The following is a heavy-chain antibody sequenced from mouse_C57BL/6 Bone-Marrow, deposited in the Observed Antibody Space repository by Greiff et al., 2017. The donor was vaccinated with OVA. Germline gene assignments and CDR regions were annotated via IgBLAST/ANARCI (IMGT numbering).Heavy chain of an antibody. D-gene: IGHD1-1*01. CDR2: IDPNRGGT. V-gene: IGHV1-72*01. Sequence: QVQLQQPGAELVKPGASVKLSCKASGYTFTSYWMHWVKQRPGRGLEWIGRIDPNRGGTKYNEKFKGKATLTVDKPSSTAYMQLSSLTSEDAAVYYCATTVVAPYYFDYWGQGTTLTVSS. CDR1: GYTFTSYW. CDR3: ATTVVAPYYFDY. J-gene: IGHJ2*01.